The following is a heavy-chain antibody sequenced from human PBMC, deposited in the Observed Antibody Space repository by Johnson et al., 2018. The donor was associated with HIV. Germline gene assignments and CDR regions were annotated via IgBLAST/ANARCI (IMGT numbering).Heavy chain of an antibody. CDR2: IKRDGSET. D-gene: IGHD6-19*01. CDR3: VRDQGSGWPTNAFDI. CDR1: GFNFTYYW. V-gene: IGHV3-7*04. Sequence: MLLLESGGNLVQPGGALRLSCAASGFNFTYYWMSWVRQAPGKGLEWVANIKRDGSETYYGDSVKGRFTISRDNSKNMTNLQMNGLSDEDTADYYCVRDQGSGWPTNAFDIWGRGTRVTVSS. J-gene: IGHJ3*02.